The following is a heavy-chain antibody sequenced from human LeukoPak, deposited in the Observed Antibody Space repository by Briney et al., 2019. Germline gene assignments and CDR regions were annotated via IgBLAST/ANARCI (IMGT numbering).Heavy chain of an antibody. CDR2: IRYDGSNK. Sequence: GGSLRLSCAASGFTFSSYGMHWVRQAPGKGLEWVAFIRYDGSNKYYADSVKGRFTISRDNSKNTLYLQMNSLRAEDTAVYYCAKDGSYGSSWFDYWGQGTLVTVSS. D-gene: IGHD6-13*01. CDR1: GFTFSSYG. CDR3: AKDGSYGSSWFDY. V-gene: IGHV3-30*02. J-gene: IGHJ4*02.